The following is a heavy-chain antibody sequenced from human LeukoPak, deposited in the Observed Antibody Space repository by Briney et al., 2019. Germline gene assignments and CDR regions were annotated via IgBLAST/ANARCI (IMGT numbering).Heavy chain of an antibody. D-gene: IGHD3-10*01. CDR1: GGSISSYY. V-gene: IGHV4-59*01. CDR3: AGDYYGSGSQGY. J-gene: IGHJ4*02. CDR2: IYYSGST. Sequence: PSETLSLTCTVSGGSISSYYWSWIRQPPGKGLEWIGYIYYSGSTNYNPSLKSRATISVDTSKNQFSLKLSSVTAADTAVYYCAGDYYGSGSQGYWGQGTLVTVSS.